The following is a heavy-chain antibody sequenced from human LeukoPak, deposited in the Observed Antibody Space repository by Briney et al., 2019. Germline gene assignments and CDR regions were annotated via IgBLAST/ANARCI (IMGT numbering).Heavy chain of an antibody. CDR3: ARGVTVIGYYFDY. J-gene: IGHJ4*02. CDR1: GDSVFSNSAA. D-gene: IGHD2-21*01. Sequence: SQTLSLTCAISGDSVFSNSAAWNWIRQSPSRGLEWLGRTYYRSKWYNDYAVSVKSRITINPDRSKNQFFLQLNSVTPEDTGVYYRARGVTVIGYYFDYWGQGTLVTVSS. CDR2: TYYRSKWYN. V-gene: IGHV6-1*01.